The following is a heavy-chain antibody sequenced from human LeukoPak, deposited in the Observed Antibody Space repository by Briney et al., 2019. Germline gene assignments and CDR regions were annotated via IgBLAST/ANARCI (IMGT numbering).Heavy chain of an antibody. V-gene: IGHV4-61*02. D-gene: IGHD3-22*01. CDR3: ARGRAHDSSGIPLDY. Sequence: SQTLSLTCTVSGDSISSGSYYWSWIRQPAGKGLEWIGRIYTSGSTNYNPSLKSRVTISVDTSKNQFSLKLSSVTAADTAVYYCARGRAHDSSGIPLDYWGQGTLVTVSS. CDR2: IYTSGST. J-gene: IGHJ4*02. CDR1: GDSISSGSYY.